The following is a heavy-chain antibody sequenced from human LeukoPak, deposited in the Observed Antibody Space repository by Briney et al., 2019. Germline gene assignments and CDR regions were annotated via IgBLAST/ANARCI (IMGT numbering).Heavy chain of an antibody. Sequence: GGSLRLSCAASGFTFSSYSMNWVRQAPGKGLEWVSTISDSGGYTYYTDSVKGRFTISRDNSKNTLYLQMNSLRAEDTAVYYCAKVFRSHFLGGKRAYYFDYWGQGTLVTVSS. V-gene: IGHV3-23*01. CDR1: GFTFSSYS. CDR2: ISDSGGYT. CDR3: AKVFRSHFLGGKRAYYFDY. J-gene: IGHJ4*02. D-gene: IGHD3-16*01.